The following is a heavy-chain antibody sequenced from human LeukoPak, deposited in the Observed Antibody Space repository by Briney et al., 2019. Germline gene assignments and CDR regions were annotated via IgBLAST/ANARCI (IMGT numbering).Heavy chain of an antibody. CDR1: GFTFDDYA. CDR3: AKCEQFWSGPFDY. V-gene: IGHV3-9*01. CDR2: ISWNSGSI. J-gene: IGHJ4*02. D-gene: IGHD3-3*02. Sequence: GGSLRLSCAASGFTFDDYAMHWVRQAPGKGLERVSGISWNSGSIGYADSVKGRFTISRDNAKNSLYLQMNSLRAEDTALYYCAKCEQFWSGPFDYWGQGTLVTVSS.